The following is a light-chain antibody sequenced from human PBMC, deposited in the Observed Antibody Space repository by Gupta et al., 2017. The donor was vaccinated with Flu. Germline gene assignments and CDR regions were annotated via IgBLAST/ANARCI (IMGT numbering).Light chain of an antibody. V-gene: IGKV3-11*01. CDR2: DAS. Sequence: EIVLTQYPASLSLPPWERATLSCRASQSVSSYLAGSQQKTGRAPRLLIYDASNRATGIPARFIGSGSWTDFSLTISSLEPEDVSVYYCHQRSSWPPTFGQGTKVEIK. J-gene: IGKJ1*01. CDR1: QSVSSY. CDR3: HQRSSWPPT.